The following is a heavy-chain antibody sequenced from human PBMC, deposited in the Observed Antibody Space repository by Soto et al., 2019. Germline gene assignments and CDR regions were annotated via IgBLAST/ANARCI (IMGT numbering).Heavy chain of an antibody. V-gene: IGHV1-69*05. D-gene: IGHD3-22*01. CDR1: GGTFSSYA. Sequence: AVKVSCKASGGTFSSYAISWVRQAPGQGLEWMGGIIPIFGTANYAQKLQGRVTMTTDTSTSTAYMELRSLRSDDTAVYYCARDMDYYDSSGPPLGYWGQGTLVTVSS. CDR2: IIPIFGTA. CDR3: ARDMDYYDSSGPPLGY. J-gene: IGHJ4*02.